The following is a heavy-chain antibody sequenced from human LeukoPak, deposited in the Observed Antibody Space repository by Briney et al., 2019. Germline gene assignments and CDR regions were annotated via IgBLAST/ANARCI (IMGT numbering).Heavy chain of an antibody. CDR1: GGSISSGGYY. CDR2: IYYSGST. V-gene: IGHV4-31*03. Sequence: SETLSLTCTVSGGSISSGGYYWSWIRQHPGKGLVWIGYIYYSGSTYYNPSLKSRVTISVDTSKNQFSLKLSSVTAADTAVYYCAREVVLVAAYYFDYWGQGTLVTVSS. D-gene: IGHD2-15*01. J-gene: IGHJ4*02. CDR3: AREVVLVAAYYFDY.